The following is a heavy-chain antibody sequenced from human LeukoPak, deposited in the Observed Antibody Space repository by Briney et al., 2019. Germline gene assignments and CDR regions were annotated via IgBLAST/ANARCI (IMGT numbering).Heavy chain of an antibody. J-gene: IGHJ4*02. D-gene: IGHD4-17*01. CDR2: ISDGGGST. Sequence: TGGSLRLSCAASGFTFSNYAMGWVRQAPGKGLEWVSAISDGGGSTYYADSVKGRFTISRDNSKNTLDLQMNSLRAEDTAVYYCAKGRDYGDYKFDYWGQGTQVTVSS. CDR1: GFTFSNYA. V-gene: IGHV3-23*01. CDR3: AKGRDYGDYKFDY.